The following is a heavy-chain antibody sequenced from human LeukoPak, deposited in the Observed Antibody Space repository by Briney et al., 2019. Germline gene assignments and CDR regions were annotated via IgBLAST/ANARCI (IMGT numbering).Heavy chain of an antibody. D-gene: IGHD5-18*01. CDR2: INPSGGST. V-gene: IGHV1-46*01. J-gene: IGHJ4*02. CDR1: GYTFTSYG. CDR3: ARDGGDSYGNY. Sequence: GASVKVSCKASGYTFTSYGISWVRQAPGQGLEWMGIINPSGGSTSYAQKFQGRVTMTRDTSTSTVYMELSSLRSEDTAVYYCARDGGDSYGNYWGQGTLVTVSS.